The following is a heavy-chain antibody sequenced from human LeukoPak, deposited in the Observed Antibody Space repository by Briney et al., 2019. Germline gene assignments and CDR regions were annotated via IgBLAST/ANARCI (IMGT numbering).Heavy chain of an antibody. J-gene: IGHJ4*02. CDR2: INHSGST. CDR1: GGSFSGYY. D-gene: IGHD5-12*01. CDR3: ARYHNGYDDY. Sequence: PSGTLSLTCAVYGGSFSGYYWSWIRQPPGKGLEWIGEINHSGSTNYNPSLKSRVTISVDTSKNQFSLKLSSVTAADTALYYCARYHNGYDDYWGQGTLVTVSS. V-gene: IGHV4-34*01.